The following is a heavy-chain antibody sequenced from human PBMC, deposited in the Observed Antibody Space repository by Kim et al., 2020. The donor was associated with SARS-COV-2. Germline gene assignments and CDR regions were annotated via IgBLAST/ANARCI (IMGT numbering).Heavy chain of an antibody. CDR1: GGSINGFH. D-gene: IGHD1-26*01. V-gene: IGHV4-59*01. CDR3: AREQLRFSGSFHFDY. CDR2: IYTSGRT. J-gene: IGHJ4*02. Sequence: SETLSLTCTVSGGSINGFHWSWIRQPPGKGLEWIGYIYTSGRTNYNPSLKGRVTISLDISKNQFSLNLISVTAADTAVYYCAREQLRFSGSFHFDYWGQG.